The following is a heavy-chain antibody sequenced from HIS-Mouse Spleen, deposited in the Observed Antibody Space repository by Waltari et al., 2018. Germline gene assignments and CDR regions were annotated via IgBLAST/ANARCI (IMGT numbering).Heavy chain of an antibody. CDR1: GFTFISLW. CDR2: IKQDGSEK. Sequence: EVQLVESGGGLVQPGGSLRLSCAASGFTFISLWMGWVRQAPGKGLEWVANIKQDGSEKYYVDSVKGRFTISRDNAKNSLYLQMNSLRAEDTAVYYCAREPHYGGNSHFDYWGQGTLVTVSS. J-gene: IGHJ4*02. CDR3: AREPHYGGNSHFDY. D-gene: IGHD4-17*01. V-gene: IGHV3-7*01.